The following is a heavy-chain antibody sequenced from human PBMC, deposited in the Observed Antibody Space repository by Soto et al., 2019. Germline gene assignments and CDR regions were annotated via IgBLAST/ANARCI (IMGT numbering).Heavy chain of an antibody. V-gene: IGHV4-31*03. Sequence: SETLSLTCTVSGGSISSGGYYWSWIRQHPGKGLEWIGYIYYSGSTYYNPSLKSRVTISVDTSKDQFSLKLSSVTAADTAVYYCARVRAPYQWFGEHGPNDYWGQGTLVTVSS. CDR3: ARVRAPYQWFGEHGPNDY. J-gene: IGHJ4*02. CDR1: GGSISSGGYY. CDR2: IYYSGST. D-gene: IGHD3-10*01.